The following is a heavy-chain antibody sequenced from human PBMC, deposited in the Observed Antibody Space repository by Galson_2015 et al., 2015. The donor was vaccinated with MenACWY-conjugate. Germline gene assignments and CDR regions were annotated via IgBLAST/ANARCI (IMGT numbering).Heavy chain of an antibody. Sequence: SLRLSCAVSEFTANRYFNWVRQAPGKGLEWLSSTGSGGSKWYSDSVRGRFIVSRDTSANTLSLQMNNMRVEDTAVYFCWSYIHAWSPNSGDTWGQGTLVTVSP. V-gene: IGHV3-53*01. D-gene: IGHD2-8*02. CDR2: TGSGGSK. J-gene: IGHJ4*02. CDR3: WSYIHAWSPNSGDT. CDR1: EFTANRYF.